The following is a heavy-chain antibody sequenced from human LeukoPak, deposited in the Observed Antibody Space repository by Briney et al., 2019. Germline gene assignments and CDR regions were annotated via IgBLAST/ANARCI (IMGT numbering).Heavy chain of an antibody. J-gene: IGHJ4*02. D-gene: IGHD3-9*01. CDR3: ARLTKGRYFDYIFDY. Sequence: SETLSLTCTVSGGSVSNTDFYWGWIRQPPGKGLQWIGNIYYSWSTYYNPSLNSRVTMSVDTSKNQFSLKMTAVTAADTAVYYCARLTKGRYFDYIFDYWGQGTLFTVSS. CDR1: GGSVSNTDFY. CDR2: IYYSWST. V-gene: IGHV4-39*01.